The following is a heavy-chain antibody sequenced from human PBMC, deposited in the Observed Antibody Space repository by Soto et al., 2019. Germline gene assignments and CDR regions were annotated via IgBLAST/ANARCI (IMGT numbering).Heavy chain of an antibody. CDR2: INHSGST. CDR1: GGSFSGYY. Sequence: QVQLQQWGAGLLKPSETLSLTCAVYGGSFSGYYWSWIRQPPGKGLEWIGEINHSGSTNYNPSLKSRVTISVDTSKNQFSLKLSSVTAADTAVYCCARALNDFWSGYYKYFQHWGQGTLVTVSS. CDR3: ARALNDFWSGYYKYFQH. J-gene: IGHJ1*01. V-gene: IGHV4-34*01. D-gene: IGHD3-3*01.